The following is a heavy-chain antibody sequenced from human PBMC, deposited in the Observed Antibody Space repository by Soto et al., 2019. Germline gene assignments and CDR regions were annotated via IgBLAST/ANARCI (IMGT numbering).Heavy chain of an antibody. Sequence: QVQLQESGPGLVRPSETLSLTCSVSGDSVTSGGYYWSWLRQSPGKGLEWIGYIYYSGSTNYNPSLKSRVTISADTSKNQLSLKLSSVTAADTAVYYFARGSTVTESLDPWGQGTLVTVSS. CDR1: GDSVTSGGYY. D-gene: IGHD4-17*01. CDR2: IYYSGST. J-gene: IGHJ5*02. CDR3: ARGSTVTESLDP. V-gene: IGHV4-61*08.